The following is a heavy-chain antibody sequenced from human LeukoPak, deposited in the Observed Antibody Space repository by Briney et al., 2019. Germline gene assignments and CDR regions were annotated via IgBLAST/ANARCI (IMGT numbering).Heavy chain of an antibody. V-gene: IGHV4-38-2*01. CDR3: ARQSSGYYYGWFDP. Sequence: SETLSLTCGVSGYSISSGYYWGWIRQPPGKGLEWIATIFYTGNTHYNPSLKSRVTMSVDTVKNQFSLNLNSVTAADTAVYYCARQSSGYYYGWFDPWGQGALVTVSS. CDR2: IFYTGNT. D-gene: IGHD3-22*01. CDR1: GYSISSGYY. J-gene: IGHJ5*02.